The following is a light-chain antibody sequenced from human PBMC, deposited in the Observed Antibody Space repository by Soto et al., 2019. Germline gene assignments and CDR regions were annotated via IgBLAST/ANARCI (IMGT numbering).Light chain of an antibody. CDR3: QQANSLPIT. J-gene: IGKJ5*01. CDR2: AAS. V-gene: IGKV1-12*01. Sequence: DIHMAQSASSVRDSVGDRVTITCLAIQGISSWLAWYQQKPGKAPKLLIYAASSLQSGVPSRFSGSGSGTDFTLTISSLQPEDFATYYCQQANSLPITSGQGTRLEIK. CDR1: QGISSW.